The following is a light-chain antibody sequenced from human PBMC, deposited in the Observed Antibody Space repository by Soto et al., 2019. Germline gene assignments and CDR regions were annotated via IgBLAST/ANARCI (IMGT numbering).Light chain of an antibody. V-gene: IGKV1-5*01. CDR3: QQYNSYSWT. J-gene: IGKJ1*01. Sequence: DIQMTQSPATRSASVGDRVTITCRDSQSISSWLAWYQQKPGKAPKLLIYDASSLESGVPSRFSGSGSGTEFTLTISSLQPDDFATYYCQQYNSYSWTFGQATKVDIK. CDR2: DAS. CDR1: QSISSW.